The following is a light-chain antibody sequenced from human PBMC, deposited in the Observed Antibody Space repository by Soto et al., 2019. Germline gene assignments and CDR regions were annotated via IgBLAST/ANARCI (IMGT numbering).Light chain of an antibody. J-gene: IGLJ3*02. V-gene: IGLV1-40*01. CDR2: TNS. CDR3: QSYDSSMSTLV. Sequence: QSVLTQPPSVSGAPGQGVTISCAGTSSNIGAGYDVHWYQQVPGTAPKLLISTNSNRPSGVPDRFSGSKSGTSASLAIPGLQAAAEADYYFQSYDSSMSTLVFGGGTKVTVL. CDR1: SSNIGAGYD.